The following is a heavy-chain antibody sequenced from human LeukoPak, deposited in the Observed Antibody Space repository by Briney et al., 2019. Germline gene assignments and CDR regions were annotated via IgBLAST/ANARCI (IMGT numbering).Heavy chain of an antibody. D-gene: IGHD3-16*01. V-gene: IGHV3-23*01. CDR2: ISGSGGST. CDR3: AKGYYDYVWGSFYYMDV. CDR1: GFTFSSYG. Sequence: GGSLRLSCAASGFTFSSYGMSWARQAPGKGLEWVSAISGSGGSTYYADSVKGRFTISRDNSKNTLYLQMNSLRAEDTAVYYCAKGYYDYVWGSFYYMDVWGKGTTVTISS. J-gene: IGHJ6*03.